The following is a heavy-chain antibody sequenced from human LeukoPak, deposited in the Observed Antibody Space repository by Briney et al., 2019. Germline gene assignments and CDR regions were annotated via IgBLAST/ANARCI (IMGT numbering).Heavy chain of an antibody. CDR2: IRYDGSSK. CDR3: AKDSRRYYGSGSYYNV. CDR1: GFTFSSYG. Sequence: GGSLRLSCAASGFTFSSYGMHWVRQAPGKGLEWVAFIRYDGSSKYYADSVKGRFTISRDNSKNTLYLQMNSLRAEDTAVYYCAKDSRRYYGSGSYYNVWGQGTLVTVSS. V-gene: IGHV3-30*02. J-gene: IGHJ4*02. D-gene: IGHD3-10*01.